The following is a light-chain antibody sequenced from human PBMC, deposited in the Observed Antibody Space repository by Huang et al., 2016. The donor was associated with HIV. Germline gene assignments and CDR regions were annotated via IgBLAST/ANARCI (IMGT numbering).Light chain of an antibody. CDR3: QQYANLIT. CDR1: QDITND. Sequence: DIQMTQSPSSLAASVGDRVTITCQASQDITNDLKWYQQKPGKAPKLLLYDASNLEAGAPSRFSGGGSGTHFTFTINSLRPEDIATYYCQQYANLITFGQGTRLEIK. CDR2: DAS. V-gene: IGKV1-33*01. J-gene: IGKJ5*01.